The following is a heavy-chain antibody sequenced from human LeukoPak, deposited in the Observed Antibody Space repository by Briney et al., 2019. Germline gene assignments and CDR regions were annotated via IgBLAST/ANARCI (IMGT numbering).Heavy chain of an antibody. V-gene: IGHV3-30-3*01. Sequence: AGGSLRLSCAASGFTFSSYAMHWVRQAPGKGLEWVAVISYDGSNKYYADSVKGRFTISRDNSKNTLYLQMNSLRAEDTAVYYCARDRIAAAGYYFDYWGQGTLVTVSS. CDR3: ARDRIAAAGYYFDY. D-gene: IGHD6-13*01. J-gene: IGHJ4*02. CDR2: ISYDGSNK. CDR1: GFTFSSYA.